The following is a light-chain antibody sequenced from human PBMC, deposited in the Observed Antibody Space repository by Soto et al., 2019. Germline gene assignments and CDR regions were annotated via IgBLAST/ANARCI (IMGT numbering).Light chain of an antibody. CDR1: QSISSY. CDR3: QQRGT. J-gene: IGKJ3*01. CDR2: AAS. V-gene: IGKV1-39*01. Sequence: DIQMTQSPSSLSASVGDRVTITCRASQSISSYLNWYQQKPGKAPKLLIYAASSLQSGVPSRFSGCGSGTDFTLTISSLQPEDFATYYCQQRGTFGPGTKVDIK.